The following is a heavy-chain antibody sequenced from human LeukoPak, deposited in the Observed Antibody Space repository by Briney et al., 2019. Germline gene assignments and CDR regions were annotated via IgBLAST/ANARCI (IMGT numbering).Heavy chain of an antibody. Sequence: GGSLRLSCAASGFTFSSYSMNWVRQAPGKGLEGVSSISSSSSYIYYADSVKGRFTISRDNAKNSLYLQMNSLRAEDTAVYYCARDLKLDDAFDIWGQGTMVTVSS. CDR1: GFTFSSYS. J-gene: IGHJ3*02. CDR3: ARDLKLDDAFDI. D-gene: IGHD6-13*01. CDR2: ISSSSSYI. V-gene: IGHV3-21*01.